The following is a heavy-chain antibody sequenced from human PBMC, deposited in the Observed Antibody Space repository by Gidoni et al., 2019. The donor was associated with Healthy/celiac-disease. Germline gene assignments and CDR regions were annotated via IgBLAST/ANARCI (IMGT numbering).Heavy chain of an antibody. Sequence: EVQLLESGGGLVQPGGSLRLSCAASGFTFSSYALSWVRQAPGKGLEWVSAISGSGGSTYYADSVKGRFTISRDNSKNTLYLQMNSLRAEDTAVYYCAKGTYYYDSSGTDYWGQGTLVTVSS. V-gene: IGHV3-23*01. J-gene: IGHJ4*02. CDR3: AKGTYYYDSSGTDY. CDR2: ISGSGGST. CDR1: GFTFSSYA. D-gene: IGHD3-22*01.